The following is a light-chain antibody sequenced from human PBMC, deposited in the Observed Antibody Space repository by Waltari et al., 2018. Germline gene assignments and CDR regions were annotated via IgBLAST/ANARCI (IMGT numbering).Light chain of an antibody. J-gene: IGKJ1*01. CDR1: ASVLHNINNQNY. V-gene: IGKV4-1*01. CDR3: QQYYSPPWT. CDR2: WTS. Sequence: DIVMTQSPDFLAVSLGERATINCRSRASVLHNINNQNYLAWYQQKEGQPPKLLIYWTSTRQSGVPDRFSGSGSGTDFTLTINSLQTEDVAVYYCQQYYSPPWTFGQGTKVEV.